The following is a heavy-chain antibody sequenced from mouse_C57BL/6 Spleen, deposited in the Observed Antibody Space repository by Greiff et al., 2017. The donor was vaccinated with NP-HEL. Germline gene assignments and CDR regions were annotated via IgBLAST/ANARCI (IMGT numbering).Heavy chain of an antibody. J-gene: IGHJ2*01. CDR3: ARSKNYCGSSPFDY. D-gene: IGHD1-1*01. Sequence: VQLQQLGAELVRPGTSVKVSCKAPGYAFTTYLIEGVKQRPGQGLEWIGVINPGSGGTNYNEKFKGKATLTADKSSSTAYMQLSSLTSEDSAVYFCARSKNYCGSSPFDYWGQGTTLTVSS. CDR2: INPGSGGT. V-gene: IGHV1-54*01. CDR1: GYAFTTYL.